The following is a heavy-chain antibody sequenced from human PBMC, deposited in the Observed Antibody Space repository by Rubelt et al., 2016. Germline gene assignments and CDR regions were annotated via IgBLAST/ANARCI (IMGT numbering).Heavy chain of an antibody. CDR3: ARDPTVTTRRYFDY. J-gene: IGHJ4*02. V-gene: IGHV3-33*01. Sequence: VRQAPGKGLEWVAVIWYDGSNKYYADSVKGRFTISRDNSKNTLYLQMNSLRAEDTAVYYCARDPTVTTRRYFDYWGQGTLVTVSS. D-gene: IGHD4-17*01. CDR2: IWYDGSNK.